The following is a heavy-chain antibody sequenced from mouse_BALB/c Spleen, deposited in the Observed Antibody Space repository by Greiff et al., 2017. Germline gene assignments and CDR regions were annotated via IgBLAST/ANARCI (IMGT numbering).Heavy chain of an antibody. D-gene: IGHD1-1*01. V-gene: IGHV5-4*02. Sequence: DVKLVESGGGLVKPGGSLKLSCAASGFTFSDYYMYWVRQTPEKRLEWVATISDGGSYTYYPDSVKGRFTISRDNAKNNLYLQMSSLKSEDTAMYYCASYYYGSSYDAMDYWGQGTSVTVSS. CDR3: ASYYYGSSYDAMDY. CDR2: ISDGGSYT. J-gene: IGHJ4*01. CDR1: GFTFSDYY.